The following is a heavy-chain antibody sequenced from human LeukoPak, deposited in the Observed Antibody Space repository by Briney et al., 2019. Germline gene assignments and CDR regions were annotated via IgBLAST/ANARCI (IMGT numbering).Heavy chain of an antibody. CDR3: ARVDWLRDYYYYMDV. CDR2: IYHSGST. J-gene: IGHJ6*03. V-gene: IGHV4-38-2*02. Sequence: SETLSLTCTVSGYSISSGYYWGWIRQPPGKGLEWIASIYHSGSTYYNPSLKSRVTIPVDTSTNQFSLQLSSVTAADTAVYYCARVDWLRDYYYYMDVWGSGTTVTVSS. CDR1: GYSISSGYY. D-gene: IGHD5-12*01.